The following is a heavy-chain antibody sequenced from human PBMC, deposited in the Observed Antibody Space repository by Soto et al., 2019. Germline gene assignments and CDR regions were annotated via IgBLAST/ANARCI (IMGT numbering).Heavy chain of an antibody. V-gene: IGHV2-5*02. CDR1: GFSLRSSGVG. CDR3: AHTSYYDILCAFDV. J-gene: IGHJ3*01. CDR2: LYWDGDE. D-gene: IGHD3-9*01. Sequence: QITLRESGPTVVKPTQNLTLTCTFSGFSLRSSGVGVGWIRQPPGKALEWLALLYWDGDERYRPSLANRLTVTRETSKNQVVLTMTNMVPVDTGTYLCAHTSYYDILCAFDVWGPGTMVTVSS.